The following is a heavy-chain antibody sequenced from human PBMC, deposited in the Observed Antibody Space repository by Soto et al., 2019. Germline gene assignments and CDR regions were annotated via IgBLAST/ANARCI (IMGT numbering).Heavy chain of an antibody. J-gene: IGHJ5*01. CDR1: GFTFKNCG. V-gene: IGHV3-23*01. D-gene: IGHD3-10*01. CDR2: IIGTDTT. Sequence: EVQLLESGGGLVQPGGSLRLSCTASGFTFKNCGMIWVRQAPGKGLEWVADIIGTDTTNYADSVKDRFTISRENSKDTLYLQMNGLRVEDTAIYYCAKGEALYSRHPWDSWGHGTLVTVSA. CDR3: AKGEALYSRHPWDS.